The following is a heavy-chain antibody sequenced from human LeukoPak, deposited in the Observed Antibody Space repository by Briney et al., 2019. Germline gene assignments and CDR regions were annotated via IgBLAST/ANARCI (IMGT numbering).Heavy chain of an antibody. D-gene: IGHD5-12*01. V-gene: IGHV3-33*08. CDR3: ARDGRVATMEGFDY. CDR1: GFTFSSYG. Sequence: GGSLRLSCAASGFTFSSYGIHWVRQAPGKGLEWVAVIWYDGSDKYYADSVKGRFTISRDNSKNTLFLQMNSLRAEDTAVYYCARDGRVATMEGFDYWGHGVLVTVSS. J-gene: IGHJ4*01. CDR2: IWYDGSDK.